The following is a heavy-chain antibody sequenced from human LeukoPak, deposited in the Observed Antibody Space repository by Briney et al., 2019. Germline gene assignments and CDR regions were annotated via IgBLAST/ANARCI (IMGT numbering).Heavy chain of an antibody. J-gene: IGHJ4*02. CDR2: IYYSGST. D-gene: IGHD5-18*01. V-gene: IGHV4-39*01. CDR3: ARHTRYSYGILYY. Sequence: SETLSLTCTVSGGSISGSHYYWGWIRQPPGKGLEWIGSIYYSGSTYYPSLKSRVTISVDTSKNQLSLKLSSVIAADTAVYYCARHTRYSYGILYYWGQGILVTVSS. CDR1: GGSISGSHYY.